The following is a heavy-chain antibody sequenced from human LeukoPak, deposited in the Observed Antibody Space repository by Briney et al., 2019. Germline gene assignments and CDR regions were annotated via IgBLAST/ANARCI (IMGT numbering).Heavy chain of an antibody. V-gene: IGHV5-51*01. CDR3: ARQEYCSGGSCYTWFDP. J-gene: IGHJ5*02. CDR1: GHSFTNHW. Sequence: GESLKISCEASGHSFTNHWIGWVRQMPGKGLEWMGIINLGDSETQYSPSFQGQVTISLDKSISTAYLQWRSLKVSDTAMYYCARQEYCSGGSCYTWFDPWGQGTLVTVSS. CDR2: INLGDSET. D-gene: IGHD2-15*01.